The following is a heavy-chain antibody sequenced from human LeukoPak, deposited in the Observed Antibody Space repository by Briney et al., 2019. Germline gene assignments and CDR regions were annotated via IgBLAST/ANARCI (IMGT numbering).Heavy chain of an antibody. J-gene: IGHJ4*02. CDR1: GGSISSYY. V-gene: IGHV4-59*01. CDR2: IHYSGST. Sequence: SETLSLTCTVSGGSISSYYWSWIRQPPGKGLEWIGYIHYSGSTNYNPSLKSRVTISVDTSKNQFSLKLSSVTAADTAVYYCARIAAAGTQPIDYWGQGTLVTVSS. D-gene: IGHD6-13*01. CDR3: ARIAAAGTQPIDY.